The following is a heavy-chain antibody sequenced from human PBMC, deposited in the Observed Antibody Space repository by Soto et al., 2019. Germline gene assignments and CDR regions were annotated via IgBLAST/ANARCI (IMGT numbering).Heavy chain of an antibody. Sequence: GASVKVSCKASGYTFTSYYMHWVRQAPGQGLEWMGIINPGGDSTSYAQKFQGRVTMSTDTSTSTVYMELSSLRSEDTAVYYCARDRPDIVATLVGHWLDPWGQGNMVTVSS. CDR1: GYTFTSYY. J-gene: IGHJ5*02. D-gene: IGHD5-12*01. V-gene: IGHV1-46*01. CDR3: ARDRPDIVATLVGHWLDP. CDR2: INPGGDST.